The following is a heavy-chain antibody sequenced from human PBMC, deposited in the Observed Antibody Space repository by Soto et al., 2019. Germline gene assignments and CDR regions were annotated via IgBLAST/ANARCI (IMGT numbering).Heavy chain of an antibody. CDR2: IYYSGST. J-gene: IGHJ6*03. Sequence: SETLSLTCTVSGGSISSSSYYWGWIRQPPGKGLEWIGSIYYSGSTYYNPSLKSRVTISVDTSKNQFSLKLSSVTAADTAVYYCGRRPRVTNNLTPAAMGYYYYYMDVWGQGTTVTVSS. V-gene: IGHV4-39*01. D-gene: IGHD4-4*01. CDR3: GRRPRVTNNLTPAAMGYYYYYMDV. CDR1: GGSISSSSYY.